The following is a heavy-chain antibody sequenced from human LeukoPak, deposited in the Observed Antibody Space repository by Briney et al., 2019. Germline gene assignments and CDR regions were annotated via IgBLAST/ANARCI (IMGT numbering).Heavy chain of an antibody. V-gene: IGHV3-21*01. CDR3: ARDPYSGLFDY. CDR2: ISSSTSHI. CDR1: GFTFSSYS. D-gene: IGHD4-11*01. J-gene: IGHJ4*02. Sequence: GGSLRLSCAASGFTFSSYSMNWVRQAPGKGLEWVSSISSSTSHIHYADSVKGRFTISRGNAKNSLYLQMNSLRAEDTAVYYCARDPYSGLFDYWGQGTLVTVSS.